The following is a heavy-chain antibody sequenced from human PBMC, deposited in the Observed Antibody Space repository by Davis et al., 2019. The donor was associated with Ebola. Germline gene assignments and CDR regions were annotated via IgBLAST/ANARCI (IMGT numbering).Heavy chain of an antibody. V-gene: IGHV4-34*01. CDR3: ARHGYDFWSGYYSADWFDP. D-gene: IGHD3-3*01. Sequence: MPSETLSLTCAVYGGSFSGYYWSWIRQPPGKGLEWIGEINHSGSTNYNPSLKSRVTISVDTSKNQFSLKLSSVTAADTAVDYGARHGYDFWSGYYSADWFDPWGQGTLVTVSS. CDR2: INHSGST. CDR1: GGSFSGYY. J-gene: IGHJ5*02.